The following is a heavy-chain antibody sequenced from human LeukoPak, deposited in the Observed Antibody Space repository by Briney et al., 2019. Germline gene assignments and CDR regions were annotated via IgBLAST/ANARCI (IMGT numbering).Heavy chain of an antibody. D-gene: IGHD3-3*01. V-gene: IGHV3-7*01. J-gene: IGHJ4*02. CDR3: ARLYYDFWSGYYLNDY. Sequence: GGSLRLSCAASGFTFSSYWMSWVRQAPGKGLEWVANIKQDGSEKYYVDSVKGRFTISRDNAKNSLYLQMNSLRAEDTAVYYCARLYYDFWSGYYLNDYWGQGTLVTVSS. CDR2: IKQDGSEK. CDR1: GFTFSSYW.